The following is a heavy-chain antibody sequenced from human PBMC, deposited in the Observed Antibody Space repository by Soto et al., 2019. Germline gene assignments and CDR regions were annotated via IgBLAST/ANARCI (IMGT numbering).Heavy chain of an antibody. D-gene: IGHD5-12*01. J-gene: IGHJ2*01. V-gene: IGHV3-23*01. CDR1: GFIFSTYA. Sequence: EVQLLESGGGLVQPGGSLRLSCAASGFIFSTYAMSWVRQAPGKGLEWVSAISAGGGSTYYADSVKGRFTISRDNSKNTLYLQMNSLRAEDTAVYYCAKPDVSYGGLRYFDLWGSGTMVTVYS. CDR2: ISAGGGST. CDR3: AKPDVSYGGLRYFDL.